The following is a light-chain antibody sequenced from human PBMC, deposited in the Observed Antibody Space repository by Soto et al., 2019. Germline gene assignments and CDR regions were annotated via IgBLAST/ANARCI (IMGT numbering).Light chain of an antibody. J-gene: IGLJ2*01. CDR3: SSYTSSSTLDVV. Sequence: QSALTQPASVSGSPGQSITISCTGTSSDVGGYNYVSWYQQHPGKAPKLMIYDVTTRPSGVSNRFSGSKSGNTASPTISGLQAEDEDDYYCSSYTSSSTLDVVFGGGTKLTVL. CDR1: SSDVGGYNY. V-gene: IGLV2-14*03. CDR2: DVT.